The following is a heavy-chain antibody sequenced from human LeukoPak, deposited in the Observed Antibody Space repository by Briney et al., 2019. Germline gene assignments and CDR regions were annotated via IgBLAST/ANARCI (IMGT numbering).Heavy chain of an antibody. Sequence: ASVKVSCKASGYTFTSYGISWVRQAPGQGLEWMGWISAYNGNTNYAQKFQGRVSMTRDTSTSTFYMELSSLRSDDTAVYYCARLSQWHYYGSGSTNCFDYWGQGTLVTVSS. CDR2: ISAYNGNT. CDR3: ARLSQWHYYGSGSTNCFDY. CDR1: GYTFTSYG. V-gene: IGHV1-18*01. J-gene: IGHJ4*02. D-gene: IGHD3-10*01.